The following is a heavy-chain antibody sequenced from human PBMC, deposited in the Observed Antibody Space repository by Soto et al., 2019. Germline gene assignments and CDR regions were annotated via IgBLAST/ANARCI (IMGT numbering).Heavy chain of an antibody. V-gene: IGHV1-2*02. J-gene: IGHJ4*02. D-gene: IGHD2-15*01. CDR1: GYTFTGYY. CDR2: INPNSGGT. Sequence: ASVKVSCKASGYTFTGYYMHWVRQAPGQGLEWMGWINPNSGGTNYAQKFQGRVTMTRDTSISTAYMELSRLRSDDTAVYYCARSPRYCSGGSCYDYWGQRTLVTVSS. CDR3: ARSPRYCSGGSCYDY.